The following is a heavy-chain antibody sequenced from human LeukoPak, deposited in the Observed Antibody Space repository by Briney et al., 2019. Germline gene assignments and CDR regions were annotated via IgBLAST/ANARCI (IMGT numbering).Heavy chain of an antibody. V-gene: IGHV3-30*18. CDR2: ISYDGSNK. J-gene: IGHJ4*02. D-gene: IGHD4/OR15-4a*01. CDR1: GFTFSSYG. Sequence: GGSLRLSCAASGFTFSSYGMSWVRQAPGKGLEWVAVISYDGSNKFYADSVKGRFTFSRDNSKNTLYLQMDSLRAEETAVYYCAKGGANPDYWGQGTLVTVSS. CDR3: AKGGANPDY.